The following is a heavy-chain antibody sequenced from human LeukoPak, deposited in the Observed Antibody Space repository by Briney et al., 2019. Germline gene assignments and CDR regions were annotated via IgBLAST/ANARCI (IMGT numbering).Heavy chain of an antibody. CDR3: ARDGSRIAAAGVDY. V-gene: IGHV4-4*07. Sequence: PSETLSLTCTVSGGSISSYYWSWIRQPAGKGREWIGRIYTSGSTNYNPSLKSRVTMSVDTSKNQFSLKLSSVTAADTAVYYCARDGSRIAAAGVDYWGQGTLVTVSS. CDR1: GGSISSYY. CDR2: IYTSGST. J-gene: IGHJ4*02. D-gene: IGHD6-13*01.